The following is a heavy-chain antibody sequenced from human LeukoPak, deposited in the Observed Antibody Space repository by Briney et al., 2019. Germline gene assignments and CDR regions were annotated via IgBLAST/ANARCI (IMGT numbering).Heavy chain of an antibody. V-gene: IGHV2-5*02. J-gene: IGHJ5*02. D-gene: IGHD3-22*01. CDR1: GFSLSTSGVG. CDR2: IYWDDDK. CDR3: AHLSPTYYYDSSGFHNWFDP. Sequence: SGPTLVNPPQTLTLTCTFSGFSLSTSGVGVGWIRQPPGKALEWLALIYWDDDKRYSPSLKSRLTITKDTSKNQVVLTMTNMDPVDTATYYCAHLSPTYYYDSSGFHNWFDPWGQGTLVTVSS.